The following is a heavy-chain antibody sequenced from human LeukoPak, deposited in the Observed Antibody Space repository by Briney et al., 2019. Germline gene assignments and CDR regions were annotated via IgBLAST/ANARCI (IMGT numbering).Heavy chain of an antibody. J-gene: IGHJ4*02. CDR3: ARDLYSFGGITIFGVVPY. CDR1: GFIFSDYG. V-gene: IGHV3-21*01. D-gene: IGHD3-3*01. CDR2: ISSSSSYI. Sequence: GGSLRLSCAASGFIFSDYGMNWVRQAPGKGLEWVSSISSSSSYIYYADSVKGRFTISRDNAKNSLYLQMNSLRAEDTAVYYCARDLYSFGGITIFGVVPYWGQGTLVTVSS.